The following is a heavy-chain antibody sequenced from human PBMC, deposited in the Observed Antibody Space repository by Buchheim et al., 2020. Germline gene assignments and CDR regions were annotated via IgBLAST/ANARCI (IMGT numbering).Heavy chain of an antibody. CDR1: GGSITSTSHY. Sequence: QLQLQESGPGLVKPSETLSRTCTVSGGSITSTSHYWGWIRQPPGKGLEWIGSLYYTGSTYYSPSLKSRVTVSVDTSKNQFSLKLSSVTAADTAVYYCARQGPTPKDFDYWGQGTL. J-gene: IGHJ4*02. CDR2: LYYTGST. V-gene: IGHV4-39*01. CDR3: ARQGPTPKDFDY.